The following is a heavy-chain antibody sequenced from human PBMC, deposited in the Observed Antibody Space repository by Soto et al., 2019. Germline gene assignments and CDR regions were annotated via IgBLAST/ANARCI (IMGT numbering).Heavy chain of an antibody. CDR3: ANGWFGELDGMDV. Sequence: GGSLRLSCAASGFTFSSYAMSWVRQAPGKGLEWVSAISGSGGSTYYADSVKGRFTISRDNSKNTLYLQMNSLRAEDTAVYYCANGWFGELDGMDVWGQGTTVTVSS. CDR1: GFTFSSYA. J-gene: IGHJ6*02. V-gene: IGHV3-23*01. CDR2: ISGSGGST. D-gene: IGHD3-10*01.